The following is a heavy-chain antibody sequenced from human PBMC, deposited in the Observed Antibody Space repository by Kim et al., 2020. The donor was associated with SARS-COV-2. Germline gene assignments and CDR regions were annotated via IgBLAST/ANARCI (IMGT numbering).Heavy chain of an antibody. CDR1: GFSFSTNG. Sequence: GGSLRLSCAASGFSFSTNGMHWVRQAPGKGLEWVAAIGYDGNNEYYVDSVKGRFTVSRDNSRNTLYLQMNSLRAEDTAVYYCAKDRFKAGYYGMDVWGQGTPVPVSS. CDR3: AKDRFKAGYYGMDV. V-gene: IGHV3-33*06. D-gene: IGHD3-10*01. CDR2: IGYDGNNE. J-gene: IGHJ6*02.